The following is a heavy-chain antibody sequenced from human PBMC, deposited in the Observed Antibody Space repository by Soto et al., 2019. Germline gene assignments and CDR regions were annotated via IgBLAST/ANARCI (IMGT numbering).Heavy chain of an antibody. CDR3: ARDHRARITRIVVVGDAFDI. V-gene: IGHV1-18*04. D-gene: IGHD3-22*01. J-gene: IGHJ3*02. CDR2: LSAYNGNT. CDR1: GYTFTSYG. Sequence: ASVKVSCNASGYTFTSYGISWVRPAPGQGLEWMGWLSAYNGNTNYAQKLQGRVTMTTDTSTSTAYMELRSLRSDDTAVYYCARDHRARITRIVVVGDAFDIWG.